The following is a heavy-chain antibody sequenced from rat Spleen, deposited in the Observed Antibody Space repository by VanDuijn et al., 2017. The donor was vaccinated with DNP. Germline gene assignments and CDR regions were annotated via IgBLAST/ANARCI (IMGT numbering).Heavy chain of an antibody. CDR3: ARLFITTNYFDY. CDR2: ITGSGGGT. Sequence: EVELVESGGGLVQPGRSLKLSCVASGFTFNNYWMTWIRQVPGKGLEWVASITGSGGGTYYPDSVKGRFTISRDNAKNTLYLQMNSLRSEDTATYYCARLFITTNYFDYWGQGVMVTVSS. CDR1: GFTFNNYW. J-gene: IGHJ2*01. V-gene: IGHV5-31*01. D-gene: IGHD1-10*01.